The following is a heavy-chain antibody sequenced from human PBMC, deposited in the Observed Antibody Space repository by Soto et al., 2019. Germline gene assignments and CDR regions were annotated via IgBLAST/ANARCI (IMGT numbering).Heavy chain of an antibody. CDR2: ISDSGDRT. Sequence: EVQLMESGGGLVQPGGSLRLSSEASGFTVSMSAMNWVRQAPGKGLEWVSYISDSGDRTYYADSVKGRFTISRDRSKNTVSLQMNSLRAEDTAVYYCAKDRGIIVKAGDAFDVWGQGTMVTVSS. CDR1: GFTVSMSA. V-gene: IGHV3-23*01. CDR3: AKDRGIIVKAGDAFDV. J-gene: IGHJ3*01. D-gene: IGHD3-16*02.